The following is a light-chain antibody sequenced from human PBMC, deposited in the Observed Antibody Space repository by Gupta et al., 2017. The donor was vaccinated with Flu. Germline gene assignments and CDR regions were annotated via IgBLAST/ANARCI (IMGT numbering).Light chain of an antibody. J-gene: IGKJ1*01. Sequence: EIVMTQSPATLSVSPGERATLSCRASQSVSSNLAWYQQKPSQAPRLLIYGASTRATGIPARFSGSGSGTEFTLTISSLQSEDFAVYYCHQYNNWPGTFGQGTKVEIK. V-gene: IGKV3-15*01. CDR2: GAS. CDR1: QSVSSN. CDR3: HQYNNWPGT.